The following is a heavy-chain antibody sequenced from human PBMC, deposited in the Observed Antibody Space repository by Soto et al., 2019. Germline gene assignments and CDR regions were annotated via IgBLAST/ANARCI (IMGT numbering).Heavy chain of an antibody. J-gene: IGHJ3*01. CDR2: ISYDGSNK. D-gene: IGHD3-3*01. CDR3: ARGPYDFWSGYIADAFEV. Sequence: QVQLVESGGSVVQPGRSLRLSCAASGFTFSSYTLHWVRQARGKGLEWVALISYDGSNKYYADSVKGRFTISRDNSKNTLYLQMNSLRPEDTALFYCARGPYDFWSGYIADAFEVWGQGTMVTVSS. CDR1: GFTFSSYT. V-gene: IGHV3-30-3*01.